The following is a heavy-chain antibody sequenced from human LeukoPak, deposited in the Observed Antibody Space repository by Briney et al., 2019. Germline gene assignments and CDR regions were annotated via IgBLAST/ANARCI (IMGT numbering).Heavy chain of an antibody. V-gene: IGHV3-21*04. Sequence: GGSLRLSCAASGFTFSSYTMNWVRQAPGKGLEWVSSISSSSSYIYYADSVKGRFTVSRGNAKNSLYLQMNSLRAEDTAVYYCAKSLRGLVDFDYWGQGTLVTVSS. CDR1: GFTFSSYT. CDR2: ISSSSSYI. CDR3: AKSLRGLVDFDY. D-gene: IGHD3/OR15-3a*01. J-gene: IGHJ4*02.